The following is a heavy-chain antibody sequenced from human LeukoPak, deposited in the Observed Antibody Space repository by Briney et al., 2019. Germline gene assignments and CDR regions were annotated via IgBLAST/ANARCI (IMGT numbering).Heavy chain of an antibody. CDR1: GYTFTSYG. Sequence: ASVKVSCKASGYTFTSYGISWVRQAPGQGLEWMGWISAYNGNTNYAQKLQGRVTMTTDTSTSTAYMELRSLRCDDTGVYYCARDGDIVVVPAAMRDNWFDPWGQGTLVTVSS. CDR3: ARDGDIVVVPAAMRDNWFDP. V-gene: IGHV1-18*01. D-gene: IGHD2-2*01. J-gene: IGHJ5*02. CDR2: ISAYNGNT.